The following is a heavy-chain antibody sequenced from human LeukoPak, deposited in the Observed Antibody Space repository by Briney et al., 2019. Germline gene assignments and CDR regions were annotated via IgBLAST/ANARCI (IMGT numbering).Heavy chain of an antibody. Sequence: PSQTLSLTCTVSGGSISSGGYYWSWIRQHPGKGLEWIGYIYYSGSTYYNPSLKSRVTISVDTSKNQFSLKLSSVTAADTAVYYCARGSLTYYNSSGYYYRAFDIWGQGTMVTVSS. J-gene: IGHJ3*02. CDR2: IYYSGST. V-gene: IGHV4-31*03. D-gene: IGHD3-22*01. CDR1: GGSISSGGYY. CDR3: ARGSLTYYNSSGYYYRAFDI.